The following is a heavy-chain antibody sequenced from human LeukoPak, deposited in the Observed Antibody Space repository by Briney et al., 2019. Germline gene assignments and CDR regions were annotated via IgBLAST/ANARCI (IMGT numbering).Heavy chain of an antibody. CDR2: ISAYSGNT. J-gene: IGHJ4*02. CDR3: ARAGADYGGPFDY. V-gene: IGHV1-18*01. CDR1: GYTFSSYG. D-gene: IGHD4-23*01. Sequence: ASVKVSCKASGYTFSSYGISWVRQAPGQGLEWMGWISAYSGNTHYAQKFQGRVTMTRDTSISTAYMELSRLRSDDTAVYYCARAGADYGGPFDYWGQGTLVTVSS.